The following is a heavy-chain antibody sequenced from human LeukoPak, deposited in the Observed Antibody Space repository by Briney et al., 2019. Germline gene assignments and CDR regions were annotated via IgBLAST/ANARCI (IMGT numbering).Heavy chain of an antibody. J-gene: IGHJ3*02. V-gene: IGHV4-59*01. Sequence: PSETLSLTCTVSGGSISSYHWSWIRQPPGKGLESIGYIYSSGSTHYNPSLKSRVTISVDTSKNQFSLKLSSVTAADTAVYYCASLTTAEAFDIWGQGTMVTVSS. CDR1: GGSISSYH. D-gene: IGHD3-22*01. CDR2: IYSSGST. CDR3: ASLTTAEAFDI.